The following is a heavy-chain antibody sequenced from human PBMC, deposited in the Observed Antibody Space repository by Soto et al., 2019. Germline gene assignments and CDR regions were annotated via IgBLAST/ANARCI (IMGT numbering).Heavy chain of an antibody. Sequence: SETLSLTCTVSGGSIISGYWSWIRQPPGKGLEWIGYISYSGNTNYNPSLKSRVTMSVDTPKNQFSLRLSSVTTANTAVYYCAGLRGYAGSPIDYWGQGTLVTVSS. V-gene: IGHV4-59*01. J-gene: IGHJ4*02. CDR1: GGSIISGY. CDR3: AGLRGYAGSPIDY. CDR2: ISYSGNT. D-gene: IGHD2-15*01.